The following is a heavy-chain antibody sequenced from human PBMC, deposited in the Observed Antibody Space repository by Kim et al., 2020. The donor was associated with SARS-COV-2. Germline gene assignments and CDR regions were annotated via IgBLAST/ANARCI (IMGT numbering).Heavy chain of an antibody. CDR2: ISPDGTST. J-gene: IGHJ4*02. CDR1: GFTFSSYW. CDR3: VKGTSGWPY. Sequence: GGSLRLSCAASGFTFSSYWMHWVRQVPGEGLVWVSLISPDGTSTSYADSVKGRFTISRDNAKNTLFLQMSSLRAEDSALFYCVKGTSGWPYWGQGTLVTVSS. V-gene: IGHV3-74*01. D-gene: IGHD6-19*01.